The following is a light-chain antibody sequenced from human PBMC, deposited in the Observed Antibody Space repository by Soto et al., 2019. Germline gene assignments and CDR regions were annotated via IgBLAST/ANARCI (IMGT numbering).Light chain of an antibody. CDR3: QQTYSTSWT. CDR1: RTVFNY. CDR2: SAA. J-gene: IGKJ1*01. V-gene: IGKV1-39*01. Sequence: DIQMTQSPSSLSASVGDAVTITCRASRTVFNYLNWYRQRPGAAPQLLIYSAATLQSGIPSRFSGSGSETEITLTITGLQPEDFATYYCQQTYSTSWTFGQGTTVDI.